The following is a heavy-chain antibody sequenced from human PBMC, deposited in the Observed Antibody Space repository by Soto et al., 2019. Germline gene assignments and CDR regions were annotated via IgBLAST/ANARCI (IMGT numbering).Heavy chain of an antibody. Sequence: ASVKVSCKASGYTFTSYYMHWLRQAPGQGLEWMGIINPSGGSTSYAQKFQGRVTMTRDTSTSTVYMELSSLRSEDTAVYYCASNSRYSGYDREDYFDYWGQGTLVTVSS. V-gene: IGHV1-46*01. CDR2: INPSGGST. J-gene: IGHJ4*02. CDR3: ASNSRYSGYDREDYFDY. D-gene: IGHD5-12*01. CDR1: GYTFTSYY.